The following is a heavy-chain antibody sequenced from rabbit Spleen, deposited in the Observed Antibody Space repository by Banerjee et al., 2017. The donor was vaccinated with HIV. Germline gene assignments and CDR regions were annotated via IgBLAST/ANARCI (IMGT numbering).Heavy chain of an antibody. CDR3: ARGHNNYGLRL. Sequence: QSLEESGGGLVQPGGSLKLSCKASGFDFSDYGMSWVRQAPGKGLEWIGCIGAGTGTTYYASWAKGRFTISKTSSTTVTLQMTSLTAADTATYFCARGHNNYGLRLWGQGPLVTVS. CDR1: GFDFSDYG. CDR2: IGAGTGTT. V-gene: IGHV1S40*01. D-gene: IGHD6-1*01. J-gene: IGHJ4*01.